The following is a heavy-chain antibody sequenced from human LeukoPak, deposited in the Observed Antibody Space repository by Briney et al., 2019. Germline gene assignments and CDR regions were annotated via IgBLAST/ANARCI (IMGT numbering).Heavy chain of an antibody. V-gene: IGHV3-7*01. CDR1: GFTFSSYW. Sequence: PGGSLRLSCAASGFTFSSYWMSWVRQAPGKGLEWVANIKQDGSEKYYVDSVKGRFTISRDNAKNSLYLQMNSLRAEDTAVYYCARAFNHLQRYMDVWGKGTTVTVSS. J-gene: IGHJ6*03. CDR3: ARAFNHLQRYMDV. CDR2: IKQDGSEK. D-gene: IGHD4-11*01.